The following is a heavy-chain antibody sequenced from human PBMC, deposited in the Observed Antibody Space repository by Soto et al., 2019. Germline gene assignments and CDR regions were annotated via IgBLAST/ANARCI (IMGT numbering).Heavy chain of an antibody. Sequence: GGSLRLSCAASGFTFSSYSMNWVRQAPGKGLERVSSISSSSSYIYYADSVKGRFTISRDNTKNSLYLQMNSLRAEDTAVYYCANLGYCSGGSCYSIDYWGQGTLVTVSS. CDR3: ANLGYCSGGSCYSIDY. V-gene: IGHV3-21*01. CDR1: GFTFSSYS. J-gene: IGHJ4*02. D-gene: IGHD2-15*01. CDR2: ISSSSSYI.